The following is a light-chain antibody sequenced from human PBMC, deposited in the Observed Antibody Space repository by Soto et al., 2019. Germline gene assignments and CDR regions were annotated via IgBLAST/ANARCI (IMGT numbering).Light chain of an antibody. CDR2: GNS. J-gene: IGLJ1*01. V-gene: IGLV1-40*01. CDR1: SSNIGAGYD. CDR3: QSSDSSLRGSV. Sequence: QSVLTQAPSVSGAPGQRVTISCTGSSSNIGAGYDVHWYQQLPGTAPKLLIYGNSNRPSGVPDRFSGSKSGTSASLAITGLQAEDEADYYCQSSDSSLRGSVFGTGTKLTVL.